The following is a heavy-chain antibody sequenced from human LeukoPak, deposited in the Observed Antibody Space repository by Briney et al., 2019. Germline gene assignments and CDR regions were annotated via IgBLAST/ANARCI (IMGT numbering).Heavy chain of an antibody. J-gene: IGHJ6*02. CDR2: ISYDESNK. Sequence: GTSLRLSCVASEFTFNNYAMHWVRQAPGKGLEWVAVISYDESNKYYADSVKGRFTISRDNSKNTLYLQMNSLRAEGTAVYYCAAEIYYYYGMDVWGQGTTVTVSS. CDR1: EFTFNNYA. CDR3: AAEIYYYYGMDV. V-gene: IGHV3-30-3*01.